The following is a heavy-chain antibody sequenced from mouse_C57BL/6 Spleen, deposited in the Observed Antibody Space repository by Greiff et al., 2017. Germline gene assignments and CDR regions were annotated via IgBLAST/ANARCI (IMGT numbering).Heavy chain of an antibody. D-gene: IGHD1-1*01. CDR2: IRNKANHHAT. J-gene: IGHJ3*01. CDR3: TRTYYDGRFAY. CDR1: GFTFSDAW. V-gene: IGHV6-6*01. Sequence: EVQLVESGGGLVQPGGSMKLSCAASGFTFSDAWMDWVRQSPEKGLEWVAEIRNKANHHATNYAESVKGRFTISRDDFKSSVYLQKHSLRAEDTGSYYWTRTYYDGRFAYWGQGTLVTVSA.